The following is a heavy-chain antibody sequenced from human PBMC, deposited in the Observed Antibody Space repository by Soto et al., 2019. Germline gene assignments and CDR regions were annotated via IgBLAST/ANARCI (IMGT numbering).Heavy chain of an antibody. CDR2: IYHSGST. CDR1: GGSISSGGYS. CDR3: ARGRYCSSTSCYTRFDP. Sequence: SETLSLTCAVSGGSISSGGYSWSWIRQPPGKGLEWIGDIYHSGSTYYNPSLKSRVTISVDRSKNQFSLKLSSVTAADTAVSYCARGRYCSSTSCYTRFDPWGQGTLVTVSS. J-gene: IGHJ5*01. V-gene: IGHV4-30-2*01. D-gene: IGHD2-2*02.